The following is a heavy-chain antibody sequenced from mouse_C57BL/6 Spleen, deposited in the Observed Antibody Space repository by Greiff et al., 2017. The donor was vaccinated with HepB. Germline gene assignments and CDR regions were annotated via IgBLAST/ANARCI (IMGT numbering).Heavy chain of an antibody. CDR1: GFNIKDYY. Sequence: EVMLVESGAELVKPGASVKLSCTASGFNIKDYYMHWVKQRTEKGLEWIGRIEPEDGETKYAPNFKGNATIIADTSSNTAYLQLSSLTSEDTAVYYCASYGRPLWGQGTLVTVSA. J-gene: IGHJ3*01. D-gene: IGHD1-1*01. CDR3: ASYGRPL. CDR2: IEPEDGET. V-gene: IGHV14-2*01.